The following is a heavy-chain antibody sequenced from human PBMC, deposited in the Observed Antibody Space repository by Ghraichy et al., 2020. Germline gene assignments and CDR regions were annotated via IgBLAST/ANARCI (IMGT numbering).Heavy chain of an antibody. Sequence: AGSLRLSCAASGFTFSSYAMHWVRQAPGKGLEWVAVISYDGSNKYYADSVKGRFTISRDNSKNTLYLQMNSLRAEDTAVYYCARGWELRKWDFDYWGQGTLVTVSS. V-gene: IGHV3-30*04. J-gene: IGHJ4*02. CDR2: ISYDGSNK. CDR1: GFTFSSYA. D-gene: IGHD1-26*01. CDR3: ARGWELRKWDFDY.